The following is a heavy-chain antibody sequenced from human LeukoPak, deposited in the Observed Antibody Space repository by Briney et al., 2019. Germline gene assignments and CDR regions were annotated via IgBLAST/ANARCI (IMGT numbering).Heavy chain of an antibody. CDR2: IYYSGST. Sequence: SETLSLTCTVSGGSISSYYWSWLRQPPGKGLEWIGYIYYSGSTNYNPSLKSRVTISVDTSKNQFSLKLSSVTAADTAVYYCARDYYGSGTNDYWGQGTLVTVSS. D-gene: IGHD3-10*01. J-gene: IGHJ4*02. CDR1: GGSISSYY. V-gene: IGHV4-59*01. CDR3: ARDYYGSGTNDY.